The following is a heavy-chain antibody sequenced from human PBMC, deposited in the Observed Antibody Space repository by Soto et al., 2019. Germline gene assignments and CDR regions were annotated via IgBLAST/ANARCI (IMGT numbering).Heavy chain of an antibody. CDR3: VRRHVSATGIDWFDP. Sequence: ASVKVSCKASGYAFTSYGIHWVRQAPGQRLEWMGWINAANGDTKYSPKFQGRVTITRDTSASTAYMELSSLRSEGTAVYYCVRRHVSATGIDWFDPWGQGTLVTVSS. CDR1: GYAFTSYG. CDR2: INAANGDT. D-gene: IGHD6-13*01. J-gene: IGHJ5*02. V-gene: IGHV1-3*01.